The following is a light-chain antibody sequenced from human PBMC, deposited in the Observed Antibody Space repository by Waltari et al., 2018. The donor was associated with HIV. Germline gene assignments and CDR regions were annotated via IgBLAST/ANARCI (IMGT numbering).Light chain of an antibody. CDR3: QQYDRSPWT. V-gene: IGKV3-20*01. Sequence: DIVLTQSPGTLSLSPGERAALSCRASQSVSNNYLAWYRQKPGQAPRLLIYGASSRATGIPDRFSGGGSGTDFTLTITRLESEDFAVYYCQQYDRSPWTFGQGTKVEIK. J-gene: IGKJ1*01. CDR2: GAS. CDR1: QSVSNNY.